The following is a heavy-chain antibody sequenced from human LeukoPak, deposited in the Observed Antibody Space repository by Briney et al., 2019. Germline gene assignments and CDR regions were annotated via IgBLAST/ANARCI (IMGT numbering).Heavy chain of an antibody. CDR3: ARNFYCGGDCAISYFDY. V-gene: IGHV3-48*01. CDR1: AFTFSNHA. CDR2: ISSSSNKV. D-gene: IGHD2-21*02. J-gene: IGHJ4*02. Sequence: GGSLRLSCAASAFTFSNHAMSWVRQTPGKGLEWVSYISSSSNKVYYADSVKGRFTISRDNAKNSLFLQMNSLRADDTAVYYCARNFYCGGDCAISYFDYWGQGTLVTVSS.